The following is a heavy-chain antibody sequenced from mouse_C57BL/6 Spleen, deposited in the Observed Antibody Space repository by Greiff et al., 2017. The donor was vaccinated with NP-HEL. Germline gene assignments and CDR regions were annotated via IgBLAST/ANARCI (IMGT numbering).Heavy chain of an antibody. CDR3: ATYYSNYHWYFDV. J-gene: IGHJ1*03. CDR1: GYTFTSYW. D-gene: IGHD2-5*01. Sequence: VQLQQPGAELVKPGASVKLSCKASGYTFTSYWMQWVKQRPGQGLEWIGEIDPSDSYTNYNQKFKGKATLTVDTSSSTAYMQLSSLTSEDSAVYYCATYYSNYHWYFDVWGTGTTVTVSS. V-gene: IGHV1-50*01. CDR2: IDPSDSYT.